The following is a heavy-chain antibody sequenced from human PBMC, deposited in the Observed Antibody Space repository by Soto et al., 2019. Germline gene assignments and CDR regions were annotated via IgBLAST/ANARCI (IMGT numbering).Heavy chain of an antibody. CDR3: TRVAKYHDILTGYFVNDH. CDR2: ISTDNGDT. CDR1: VYTFPKFV. Sequence: ASVKRSRKTSVYTFPKFVIACVRHDPKQGLEWLGWISTDNGDTKYAQKIQARVTLTTDTATTTVYMELTSLSPDDTAVYYCTRVAKYHDILTGYFVNDHWGQGTLVTVSS. V-gene: IGHV1-18*04. J-gene: IGHJ4*02. D-gene: IGHD3-9*01.